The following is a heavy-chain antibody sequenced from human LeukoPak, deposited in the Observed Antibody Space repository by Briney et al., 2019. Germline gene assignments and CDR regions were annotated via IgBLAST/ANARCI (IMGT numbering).Heavy chain of an antibody. Sequence: GASVKVSCKASGYAFTGYFIHWVRQAPGQGLEWVGWINLKNGDTKFAPKFQGWVTMTRDTSISTVYMESSRLRSGDTAVYYCARGVWQVWAFDYWGQGTLVTVSS. CDR2: INLKNGDT. D-gene: IGHD6-6*01. V-gene: IGHV1-2*04. CDR3: ARGVWQVWAFDY. J-gene: IGHJ4*02. CDR1: GYAFTGYF.